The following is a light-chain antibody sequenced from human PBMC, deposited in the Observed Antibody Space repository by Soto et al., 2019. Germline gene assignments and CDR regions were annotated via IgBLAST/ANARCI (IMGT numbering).Light chain of an antibody. V-gene: IGKV3-11*01. J-gene: IGKJ3*01. CDR1: QSVSSY. Sequence: EIVLTQSPATLSLSPGERATLSCRASQSVSSYFAWYQQKPGQAPRLLIYDASNRATGIPARFSGSGSGTDFPLTISSLEPEDVAVYYCQQRSNWPFFGPGTKVDIK. CDR2: DAS. CDR3: QQRSNWPF.